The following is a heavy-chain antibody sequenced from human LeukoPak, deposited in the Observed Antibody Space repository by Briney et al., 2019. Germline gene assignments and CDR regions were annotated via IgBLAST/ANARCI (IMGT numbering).Heavy chain of an antibody. J-gene: IGHJ6*02. V-gene: IGHV1-2*06. CDR1: GYTFTGYY. Sequence: ASVNVSCKASGYTFTGYYMHWVRQAPGQGLEWMGRINPNSGGTNYAQKFQGRVTMTRDTSISTAYMELSRLRSDDTAVYYCASQAYYYGSGSYSDDGMDVWGQGTTVTVSS. CDR2: INPNSGGT. CDR3: ASQAYYYGSGSYSDDGMDV. D-gene: IGHD3-10*01.